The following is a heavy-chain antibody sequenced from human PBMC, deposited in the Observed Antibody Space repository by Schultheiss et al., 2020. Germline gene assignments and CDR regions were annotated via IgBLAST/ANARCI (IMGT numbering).Heavy chain of an antibody. CDR2: ISADGSTT. CDR3: TTFDY. Sequence: GESLKISCVASGFTFSTYAMSWVRQAPGKGLQWISYISADGSTTYYADSVKGRFTISRDNSKNTLYLQMNSLKTEDTAVYYCTTFDYWGQGTLVTVSS. V-gene: IGHV3-23*01. D-gene: IGHD1-14*01. J-gene: IGHJ4*02. CDR1: GFTFSTYA.